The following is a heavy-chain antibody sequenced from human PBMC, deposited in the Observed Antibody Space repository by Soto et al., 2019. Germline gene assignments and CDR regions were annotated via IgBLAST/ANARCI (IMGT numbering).Heavy chain of an antibody. D-gene: IGHD5-18*01. Sequence: QVQLQESGPGLVKPSQTLSLTCTVSGCSISSGRYYWSWIRQHPGKGLAWIGYIYYSGSTYYNPSLKSRVTISVDTSKNQFSLKLSSVTAAETAVYYCARDSRYSYGLYYYYYGMDVWGQGTTVTVSS. J-gene: IGHJ6*02. CDR1: GCSISSGRYY. V-gene: IGHV4-31*03. CDR3: ARDSRYSYGLYYYYYGMDV. CDR2: IYYSGST.